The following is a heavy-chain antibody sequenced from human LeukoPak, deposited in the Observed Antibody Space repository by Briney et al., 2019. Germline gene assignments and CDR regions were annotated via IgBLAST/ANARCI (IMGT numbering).Heavy chain of an antibody. D-gene: IGHD6-19*01. CDR1: RCTFSSYW. J-gene: IGHJ4*02. CDR2: ISTDGSST. CDR3: VPLTSGWSKGFFDY. Sequence: GGSLRLSCAASRCTFSSYWMHWVRQAPGKGLVWVSRISTDGSSTNYADSVKGRFTISRDNTKNTLYLQMNSLRAEDTAVYYCVPLTSGWSKGFFDYWGQGTLVTVSS. V-gene: IGHV3-74*01.